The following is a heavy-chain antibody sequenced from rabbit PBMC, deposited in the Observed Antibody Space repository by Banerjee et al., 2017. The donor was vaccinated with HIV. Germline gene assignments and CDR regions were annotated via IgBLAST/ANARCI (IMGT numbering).Heavy chain of an antibody. V-gene: IGHV1S45*01. CDR2: IDGGSSGNT. CDR3: ARRAGYIGYGYGASNL. Sequence: QEQLVESGGGLVQPEGSLTLTCKASGFDFSSNAMCWVRQAPGKGLEWIACIDGGSSGNTYYASWAKGRFTISKTSSTTVTLQMTSLTAADTATYFCARRAGYIGYGYGASNLWGPGTLVTVS. CDR1: GFDFSSNA. D-gene: IGHD6-1*01. J-gene: IGHJ4*01.